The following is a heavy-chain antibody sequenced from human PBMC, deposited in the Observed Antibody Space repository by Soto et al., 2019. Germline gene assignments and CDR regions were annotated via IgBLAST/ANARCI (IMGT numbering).Heavy chain of an antibody. V-gene: IGHV1-2*02. CDR2: INPNSGGT. CDR1: GYTLTDYY. Sequence: QVHLVQSGAEVKRPGASVKVSCKASGYTLTDYYIHWVRQAPGQVLEWLGWINPNSGGTNYAQKFRGRVTLSRDTYISTSYLELGRLTTDDTAVYYCARDGGVASVYGREGWGQGTTVNVSS. J-gene: IGHJ6*02. CDR3: ARDGGVASVYGREG. D-gene: IGHD5-12*01.